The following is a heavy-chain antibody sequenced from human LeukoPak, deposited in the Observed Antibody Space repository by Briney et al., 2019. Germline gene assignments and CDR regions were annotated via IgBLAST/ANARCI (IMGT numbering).Heavy chain of an antibody. CDR3: ARYGHSPFFDY. J-gene: IGHJ4*02. Sequence: ASVKVSCKASGGTFSSYAISWVRQAPGQGLEWMGGIIPIFGTANYAQKFQGRVIMTRDMSTSTVYMELSSLRSEDTAVYFCARYGHSPFFDYWGQGTLVIVSS. CDR1: GGTFSSYA. CDR2: IIPIFGTA. D-gene: IGHD4-17*01. V-gene: IGHV1-69*05.